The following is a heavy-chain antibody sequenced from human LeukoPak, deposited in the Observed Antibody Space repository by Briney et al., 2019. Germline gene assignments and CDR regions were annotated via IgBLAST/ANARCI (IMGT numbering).Heavy chain of an antibody. CDR3: ARDVPHNWLDT. Sequence: GGSLRLSCAAPGITFGNNWMHWVRQGPGKGLVWISRINSDGGGAIYADSVKGRFTVSRDNAKNTLYLQMNSLRAEDTAVYYCARDVPHNWLDTWGQGTLVTVSS. CDR2: INSDGGGA. V-gene: IGHV3-74*01. J-gene: IGHJ5*02. CDR1: GITFGNNW.